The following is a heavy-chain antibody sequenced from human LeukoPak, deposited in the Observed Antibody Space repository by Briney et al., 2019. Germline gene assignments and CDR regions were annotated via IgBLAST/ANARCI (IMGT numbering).Heavy chain of an antibody. CDR1: GFTFSNAW. V-gene: IGHV3-15*01. CDR2: IKSKTDGGTT. J-gene: IGHJ4*02. CDR3: TTQVGENCSGGSCYSFDY. Sequence: GGSLRLSCAASGFTFSNAWMSWVRQAPGKGLEWVGRIKSKTDGGTTDYAAPVKGRFTISRDDSKNTLYLQMNSLKTEDTAVYYCTTQVGENCSGGSCYSFDYWGQGTLVTVSS. D-gene: IGHD2-15*01.